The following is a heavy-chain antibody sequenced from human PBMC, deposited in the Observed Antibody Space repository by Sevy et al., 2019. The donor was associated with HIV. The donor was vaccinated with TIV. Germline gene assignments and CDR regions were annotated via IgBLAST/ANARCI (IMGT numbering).Heavy chain of an antibody. J-gene: IGHJ4*02. CDR2: IYHSGST. V-gene: IGHV4-30-2*01. D-gene: IGHD6-19*01. CDR1: GGSISSGGYS. Sequence: SETLSLTCAVSGGSISSGGYSWSWIRQPPGKGLEWIGYIYHSGSTYYNPSLKSRVTISVDRSKNQFSLKLSSVTAADTVVYYCGRGYSSGWIDYWGQGTLVTVSS. CDR3: GRGYSSGWIDY.